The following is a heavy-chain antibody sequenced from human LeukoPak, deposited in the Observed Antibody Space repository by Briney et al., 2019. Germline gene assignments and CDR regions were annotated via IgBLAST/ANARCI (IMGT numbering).Heavy chain of an antibody. J-gene: IGHJ5*02. CDR2: MYHSGRH. V-gene: IGHV4-38-2*02. CDR3: VRGTNDDWFDP. CDR1: GDSISSGDYY. D-gene: IGHD1-1*01. Sequence: PSETLSLTCTVSGDSISSGDYYWSWIRQPPEEGLEWIGSMYHSGRHYYNPSLKSRVTISVDTSKNQFSLTLSSVTAADTAVYYCVRGTNDDWFDPWGQGTLVTVSS.